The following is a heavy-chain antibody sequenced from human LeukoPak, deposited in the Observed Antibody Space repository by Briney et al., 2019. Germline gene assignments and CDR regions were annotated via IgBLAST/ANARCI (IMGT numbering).Heavy chain of an antibody. CDR2: IYTSGST. CDR1: GGSISSYY. CDR3: ARDKRSFYYYYMDV. V-gene: IGHV4-4*08. D-gene: IGHD3-10*01. Sequence: SETLSLTCTVSGGSISSYYWSWIQQPPGKGLEWIGYIYTSGSTNYNPSLKSRVTISVDTSKNQFSLKLSSVTAADTAVYYCARDKRSFYYYYMDVWGKGTTVTVSS. J-gene: IGHJ6*03.